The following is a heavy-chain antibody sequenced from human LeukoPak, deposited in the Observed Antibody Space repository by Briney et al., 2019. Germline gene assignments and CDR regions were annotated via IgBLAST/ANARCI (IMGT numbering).Heavy chain of an antibody. D-gene: IGHD3-9*01. J-gene: IGHJ6*04. CDR3: ARGHYDILTGHYYYGMDA. CDR2: ISAYNGNT. Sequence: GASVKVSCKAPGYTFTSYGISWVRQAPGQGLEWMGWISAYNGNTNYAQKLQGRVTMTTDTSTSTAYMELRSLRSEDTAVYYCARGHYDILTGHYYYGMDAWGKGTTVTVSS. V-gene: IGHV1-18*04. CDR1: GYTFTSYG.